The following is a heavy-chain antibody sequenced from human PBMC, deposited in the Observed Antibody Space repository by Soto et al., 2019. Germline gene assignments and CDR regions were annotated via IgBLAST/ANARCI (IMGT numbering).Heavy chain of an antibody. CDR2: IYYSGST. J-gene: IGHJ6*03. CDR3: ARRLGYCSGGSCYPYYYYYMDV. V-gene: IGHV4-59*08. CDR1: GGSISSYY. Sequence: SETLSLTCTVSGGSISSYYWSWIRQPPGKGLEWTGYIYYSGSTNYNPSLKSRVTISVDTSKNQFSLKLSSVTAADTAVYYCARRLGYCSGGSCYPYYYYYMDVWGQGTTVTVSS. D-gene: IGHD2-15*01.